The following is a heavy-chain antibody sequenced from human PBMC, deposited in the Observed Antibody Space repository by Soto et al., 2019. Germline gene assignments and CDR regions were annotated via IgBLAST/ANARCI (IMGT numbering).Heavy chain of an antibody. J-gene: IGHJ4*02. D-gene: IGHD2-15*01. CDR2: INSDGSST. V-gene: IGHV3-74*01. CDR1: GFTFSNYW. CDR3: ARADGGNAPVDY. Sequence: AGGSLRLSCAASGFTFSNYWMHWVRQAPGKGLVWVSRINSDGSSTSYADSVKGRFTVSRDNAKNTLSLQMNSLRAEDTAVYYCARADGGNAPVDYWGQGALVTVSS.